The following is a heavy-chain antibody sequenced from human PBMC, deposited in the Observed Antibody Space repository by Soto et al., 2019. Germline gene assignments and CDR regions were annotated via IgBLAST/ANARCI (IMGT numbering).Heavy chain of an antibody. CDR2: IYYDGTA. CDR3: ARDYSTSYRGNWYGFDY. V-gene: IGHV4-59*11. D-gene: IGHD6-13*01. CDR1: AGSIDTHY. Sequence: SETLSLTCTVSAGSIDTHYWSWIRQPPGKGLEWIGSIYYDGTANSNPSLKSRVAISVDMSNNQFSLSLSSVTAADTAVYYCARDYSTSYRGNWYGFDYWGQGTLVTVSS. J-gene: IGHJ4*02.